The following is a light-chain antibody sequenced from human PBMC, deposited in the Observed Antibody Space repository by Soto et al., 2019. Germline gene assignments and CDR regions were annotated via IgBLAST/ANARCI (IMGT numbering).Light chain of an antibody. CDR1: QSLLHSDGYNY. CDR2: LGS. V-gene: IGKV2-28*01. J-gene: IGKJ1*01. Sequence: DSVMTQFPLSLSVTPGEPASISCRSSQSLLHSDGYNYLDWYVQKPGQSPQLLIYLGSNRASGVPDRVIGSGSGTDFTLKISRVEAEDVGVYYCMQALQIRVEFGHGTKVEIK. CDR3: MQALQIRVE.